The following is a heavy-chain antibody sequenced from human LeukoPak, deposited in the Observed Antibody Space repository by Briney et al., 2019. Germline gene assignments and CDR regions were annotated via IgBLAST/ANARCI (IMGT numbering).Heavy chain of an antibody. J-gene: IGHJ5*02. V-gene: IGHV4-38-2*02. CDR2: IYHSGST. Sequence: KPSETLSLTCTVSGYSISSGYYWGWIRQPPGKGLEWIGSIYHSGSTYYNPSLKSRVTISVDTSKNQFSLKLSSVTAADTAVYYCARQLELRWFDPWGQGTLVTVSS. CDR3: ARQLELRWFDP. CDR1: GYSISSGYY. D-gene: IGHD1-7*01.